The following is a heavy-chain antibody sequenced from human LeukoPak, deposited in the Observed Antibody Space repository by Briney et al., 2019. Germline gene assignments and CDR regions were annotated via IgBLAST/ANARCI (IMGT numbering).Heavy chain of an antibody. D-gene: IGHD5-12*01. V-gene: IGHV3-23*01. CDR2: ISGSGGST. J-gene: IGHJ4*02. CDR3: ATQAEWLPTSLDY. CDR1: GFTFSSYA. Sequence: PGGSLRLSCAASGFTFSSYAMSWVRPAPGKGLEWVSAISGSGGSTYYADSVKGRFTISRDNSKNTLYLQMNSLRAEDTAVYYCATQAEWLPTSLDYWGQGTLVTVSS.